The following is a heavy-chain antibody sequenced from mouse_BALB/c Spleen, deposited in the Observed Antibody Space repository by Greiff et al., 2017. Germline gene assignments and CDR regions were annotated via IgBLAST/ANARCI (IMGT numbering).Heavy chain of an antibody. CDR1: GFTFSSYG. J-gene: IGHJ4*01. D-gene: IGHD4-1*01. CDR3: ARDMGRTMDY. CDR2: INSNGGST. V-gene: IGHV5-6-3*01. Sequence: EVKLVESGGGLVQPGGSLKLSCAASGFTFSSYGMSWVRQTPDKRLELVATINSNGGSTYYPDSVKGRFTISRDNAKNTLYLQMSSLKSEDTAMYYCARDMGRTMDYWGQGTSVTVSS.